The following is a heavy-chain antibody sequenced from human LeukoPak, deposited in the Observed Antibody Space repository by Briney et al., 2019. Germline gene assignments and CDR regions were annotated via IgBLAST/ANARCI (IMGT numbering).Heavy chain of an antibody. V-gene: IGHV3-49*04. D-gene: IGHD3-9*01. CDR1: GFTFGDYA. CDR3: ARDHRRNVLRYFDGPLAFDI. Sequence: PGGSLRLSCSASGFTFGDYAMTWVRQAPGKGLEWLGMIRTKAHGGTTEYAASVKGRFTFSRDDSKSIAYLQMNSLKTEDTAVYYCARDHRRNVLRYFDGPLAFDIWGQGTMVTVSS. CDR2: IRTKAHGGTT. J-gene: IGHJ3*02.